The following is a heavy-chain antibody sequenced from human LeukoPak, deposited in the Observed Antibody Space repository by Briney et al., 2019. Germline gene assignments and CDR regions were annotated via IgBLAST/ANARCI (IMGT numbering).Heavy chain of an antibody. CDR2: ISGSGGST. CDR3: AKDGIDYGVSPPMDV. CDR1: GFTFSSYA. D-gene: IGHD4-17*01. J-gene: IGHJ6*02. Sequence: QPGGSLRLSCAASGFTFSSYAMSWVRQAPGKGLEWVSAISGSGGSTYYADSVKGRFTISRDNSKNTLYLQMNSLRAEDTAVNYCAKDGIDYGVSPPMDVWGQGTTVTVSS. V-gene: IGHV3-23*01.